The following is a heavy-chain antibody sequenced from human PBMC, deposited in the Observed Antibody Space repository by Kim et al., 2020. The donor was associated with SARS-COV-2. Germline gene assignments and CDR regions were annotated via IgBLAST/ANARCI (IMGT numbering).Heavy chain of an antibody. D-gene: IGHD3-10*01. Sequence: VKGRFTISRDNSKNTLYLQMNSLRAEDTAVYYCAKDQRGGLLWFGELLRYWGQGTLVTVSS. V-gene: IGHV3-30*02. CDR3: AKDQRGGLLWFGELLRY. J-gene: IGHJ4*02.